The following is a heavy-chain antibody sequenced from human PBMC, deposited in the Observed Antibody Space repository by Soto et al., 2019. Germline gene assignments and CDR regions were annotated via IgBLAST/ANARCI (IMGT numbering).Heavy chain of an antibody. D-gene: IGHD3-3*01. CDR2: IYSSGST. Sequence: SETLSLTCTVTGGTISGYYWTWIRQSAGGGLEWIGRIYSSGSTDYNPSLKSRVTISLDTSMNHFSLRLSSVTAADTAVYYCARGQRFSDWFDPWGQGTLVTVSS. CDR1: GGTISGYY. V-gene: IGHV4-4*07. J-gene: IGHJ5*02. CDR3: ARGQRFSDWFDP.